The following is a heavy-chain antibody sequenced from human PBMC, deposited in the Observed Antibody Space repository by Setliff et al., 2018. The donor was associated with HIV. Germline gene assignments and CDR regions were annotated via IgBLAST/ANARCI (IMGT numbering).Heavy chain of an antibody. D-gene: IGHD6-19*01. CDR3: ARVAVPGLAYFPH. CDR1: GYNFTDYD. J-gene: IGHJ1*01. CDR2: MNPNGGGT. Sequence: GASVKVSCKASGYNFTDYDINWVRQATGQGLEWMGWMNPNGGGTSYAQKFQGRVTITRDTSTNTVYMEMSGLRSEDTAVFYCARVAVPGLAYFPHWGQGTLVTVS. V-gene: IGHV1-8*02.